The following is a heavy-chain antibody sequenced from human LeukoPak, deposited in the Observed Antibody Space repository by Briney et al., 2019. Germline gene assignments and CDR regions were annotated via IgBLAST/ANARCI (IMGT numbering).Heavy chain of an antibody. J-gene: IGHJ4*02. D-gene: IGHD1-14*01. V-gene: IGHV3-30*04. CDR2: IFENGSNQ. Sequence: GGCLRLSCVAPGYTFSNYIMHWVRQAPGTGMDWVEVIFENGSNQYCVDSVKGRFTLSRDNFTKTLFLQMNSLRGEDTAMYYCARVQGGGNRIADYWGQGTLVTVSS. CDR3: ARVQGGGNRIADY. CDR1: GYTFSNYI.